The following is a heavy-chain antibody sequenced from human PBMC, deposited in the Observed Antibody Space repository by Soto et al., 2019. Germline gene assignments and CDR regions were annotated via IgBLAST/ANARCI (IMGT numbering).Heavy chain of an antibody. Sequence: QLVQSGAEVKKPGASVKVSCKTSGPTFIAYYIHWVRQAPGQGLEWMGWIDPKSGGTTNEQKFPGRVTMTRDASINTAYMDLNRLTSDDTAVYYCARVSVDVPEWGQGTLLTVSS. J-gene: IGHJ4*02. CDR3: ARVSVDVPE. D-gene: IGHD5-12*01. CDR1: GPTFIAYY. V-gene: IGHV1-2*02. CDR2: IDPKSGGT.